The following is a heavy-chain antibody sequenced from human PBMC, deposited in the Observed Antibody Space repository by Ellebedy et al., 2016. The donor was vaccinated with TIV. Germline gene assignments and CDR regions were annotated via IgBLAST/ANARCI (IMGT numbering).Heavy chain of an antibody. CDR3: ARQSLMSGSGWCDFFDF. CDR2: VYYSGRT. D-gene: IGHD6-19*01. CDR1: GGSISSSSYF. Sequence: MPSETLSLTCTVSGGSISSSSYFWGWIRQPQGKGLEWIGTVYYSGRTHSSPSLKRRINISLDTSKNQFSLRLASVTAADTAVYYCARQSLMSGSGWCDFFDFWGPGTLVTVSS. V-gene: IGHV4-39*01. J-gene: IGHJ4*02.